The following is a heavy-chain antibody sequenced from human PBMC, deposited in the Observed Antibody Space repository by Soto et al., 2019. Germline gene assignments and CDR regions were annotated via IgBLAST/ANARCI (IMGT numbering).Heavy chain of an antibody. D-gene: IGHD1-1*01. Sequence: SETLSLTCTVSGGSVTSGSYYWSWIRQPPGKGLEWIGYIFNSGTTNQNPSLQSRVTISVDTSKNQFSLKLSSVTAADTAVYYCARNGGYENWFDPWGQGILVTVSS. CDR1: GGSVTSGSYY. CDR2: IFNSGTT. V-gene: IGHV4-61*01. CDR3: ARNGGYENWFDP. J-gene: IGHJ5*02.